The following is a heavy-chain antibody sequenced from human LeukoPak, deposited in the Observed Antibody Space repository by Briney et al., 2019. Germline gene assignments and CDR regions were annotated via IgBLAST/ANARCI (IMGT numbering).Heavy chain of an antibody. D-gene: IGHD5-12*01. V-gene: IGHV4-34*12. J-gene: IGHJ6*03. CDR1: GGSFSGYY. CDR3: ARVESSGYPFYYYYYYMDV. Sequence: PSETLSLTCAVYGGSFSGYYWSWLRQPPGQGLEWIGNMFYSGSTYYNPSLKGRVTISVDTSKNQFSLNLNSVTAADTAVYYCARVESSGYPFYYYYYYMDVWGKGTTVTVSS. CDR2: MFYSGST.